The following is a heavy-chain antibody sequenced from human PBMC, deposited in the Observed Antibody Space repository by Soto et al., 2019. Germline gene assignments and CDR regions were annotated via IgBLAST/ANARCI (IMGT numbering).Heavy chain of an antibody. CDR1: ELNFSGSA. CDR2: ISGSGGST. V-gene: IGHV3-23*01. D-gene: IGHD6-19*01. CDR3: AKAYGQWLAPYFDY. Sequence: GGSLRLSCAASELNFSGSAIHWVRQAPGKGLEWVSAISGSGGSTYYADSVKGRFTISRDNSKNTLYLQMNSLRAEDTAVYYCAKAYGQWLAPYFDYWGQGTLVTVSS. J-gene: IGHJ4*02.